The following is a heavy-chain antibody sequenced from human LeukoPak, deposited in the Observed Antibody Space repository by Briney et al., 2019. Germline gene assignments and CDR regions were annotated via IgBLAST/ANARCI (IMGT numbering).Heavy chain of an antibody. CDR2: INPNSGGT. V-gene: IGHV1-2*02. J-gene: IGHJ4*02. CDR1: GYTFTDYY. CDR3: ARDLFGVAAY. D-gene: IGHD3-3*01. Sequence: ASVKVSCKTSGYTFTDYYIHWVRQAPGQGLEWMAWINPNSGGTKYAQKFQGRVTLTRDTSISTASMGLSSLRSDDTAVYYCARDLFGVAAYWGQGTLVTVSS.